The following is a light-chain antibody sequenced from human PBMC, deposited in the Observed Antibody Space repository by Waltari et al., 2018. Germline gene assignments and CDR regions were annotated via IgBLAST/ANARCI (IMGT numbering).Light chain of an antibody. CDR2: AAS. V-gene: IGKV1-39*01. J-gene: IGKJ2*01. CDR3: QQSYTTPRT. Sequence: DIQLTQSPSSLSASVADSVTITCRASQNISTYLNWYQQKPGKAPNVLIYAASSFQSGVPLRFSGSGSVTHFTLTINSLQPEDFATYYCQQSYTTPRTFGQGTNLQIK. CDR1: QNISTY.